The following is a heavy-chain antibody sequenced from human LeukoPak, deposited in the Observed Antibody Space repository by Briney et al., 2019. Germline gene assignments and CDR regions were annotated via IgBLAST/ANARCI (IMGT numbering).Heavy chain of an antibody. V-gene: IGHV4-34*01. D-gene: IGHD1-14*01. CDR1: GGSFSGYY. Sequence: SETLSLTCAVYGGSFSGYYWSWIRQPPGKGREWLGEINHSGSTNYNPSLKSRVTISVDTSKNQFSLKLSSVTAADTAVYYCARRGSGGAGNYYYYMDVWGKGTTVTVSS. CDR3: ARRGSGGAGNYYYYMDV. CDR2: INHSGST. J-gene: IGHJ6*03.